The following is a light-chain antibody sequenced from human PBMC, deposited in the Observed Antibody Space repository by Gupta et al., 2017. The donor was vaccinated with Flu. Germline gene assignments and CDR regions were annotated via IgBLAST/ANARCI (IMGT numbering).Light chain of an antibody. V-gene: IGKV4-1*01. Sequence: DIVMTQSPDSLALSLGERATINCKSSQSVLYSSNNKNYLAWYQQKPGQPPKLLIYWASTRESGVPDRFSGRGSGTDFTLTISSLQAEDVAVYYCQQEDSTPRTFGQGTKVEIK. CDR1: QSVLYSSNNKNY. CDR2: WAS. J-gene: IGKJ1*01. CDR3: QQEDSTPRT.